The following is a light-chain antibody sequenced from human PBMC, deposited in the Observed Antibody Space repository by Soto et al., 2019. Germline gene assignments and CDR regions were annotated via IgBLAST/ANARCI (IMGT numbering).Light chain of an antibody. CDR1: QGIGVY. CDR3: QKYNSAPLT. V-gene: IGKV1-27*01. Sequence: DIQMTQSPSSLSASLGDRVTITCRASQGIGVYLAWFQQKPGKVPKLLIYAASALQSGVPARVRGSGSGTDFTLTISSLQAEDFATYYCQKYNSAPLTFGGGTKVEIK. J-gene: IGKJ4*01. CDR2: AAS.